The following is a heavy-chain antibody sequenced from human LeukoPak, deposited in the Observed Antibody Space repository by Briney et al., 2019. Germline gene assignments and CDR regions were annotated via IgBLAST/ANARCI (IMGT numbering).Heavy chain of an antibody. Sequence: ASVKVSCKASGYTFTSYGISWVRQAPGQGLEWMGWISAYNGNTNYAQKLQGRVTMTRNTSISTAYMELSSLRSEDTAVYYCARTETTKIHSGYYSDWGQGTLVTVSS. V-gene: IGHV1-18*01. D-gene: IGHD3-22*01. CDR3: ARTETTKIHSGYYSD. CDR1: GYTFTSYG. CDR2: ISAYNGNT. J-gene: IGHJ4*02.